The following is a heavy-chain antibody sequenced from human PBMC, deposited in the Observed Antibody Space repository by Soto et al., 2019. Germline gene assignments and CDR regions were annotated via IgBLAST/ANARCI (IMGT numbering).Heavy chain of an antibody. CDR3: ARDVSIAVAEASYYYDAGMDV. CDR1: GYTFTGYY. Sequence: QVQLVQSGAEVKKPGASVKVSCKASGYTFTGYYMHWVRQAPGQGLEWMGWINPNSGGTNYAQKFQGWVTMTRDTSISTDYMELSRLRSDDTAVYYCARDVSIAVAEASYYYDAGMDVWGQGTTVTVSS. D-gene: IGHD6-19*01. CDR2: INPNSGGT. J-gene: IGHJ6*02. V-gene: IGHV1-2*04.